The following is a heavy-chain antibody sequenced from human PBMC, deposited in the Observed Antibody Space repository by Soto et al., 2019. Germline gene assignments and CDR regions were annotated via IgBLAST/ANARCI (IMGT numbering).Heavy chain of an antibody. J-gene: IGHJ6*02. Sequence: ASVKVSCKASGYTFTGYYMHWVRQAPGQGFEWMRWFNPNSGGTNNAQNFQGWVTMTRDTSISTAYMELNRLRSDDTAVYYCARDKDGMDVWGQGTTVTVSS. V-gene: IGHV1-2*04. CDR1: GYTFTGYY. CDR3: ARDKDGMDV. CDR2: FNPNSGGT.